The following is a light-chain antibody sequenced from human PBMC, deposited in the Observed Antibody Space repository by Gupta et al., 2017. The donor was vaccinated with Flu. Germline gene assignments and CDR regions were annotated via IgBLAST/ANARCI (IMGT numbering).Light chain of an antibody. CDR1: QSILYSSNNKNY. CDR2: WAS. J-gene: IGKJ1*01. Sequence: DIVLTQSPDPPALSPGERATINCKSSQSILYSSNNKNYLAWYQQKPGQPPRLLIYWASTREAGVPDRISGSGSGTDFTLTISSMQAEDVAVYYCQQYYDGPRTFGQGTKVEVK. V-gene: IGKV4-1*01. CDR3: QQYYDGPRT.